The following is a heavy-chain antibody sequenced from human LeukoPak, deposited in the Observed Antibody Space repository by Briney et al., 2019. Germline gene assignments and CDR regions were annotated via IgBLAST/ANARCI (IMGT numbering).Heavy chain of an antibody. CDR2: IRSKANSYAT. Sequence: GGSLRLSCAASGFTFSGSAMHWVRQASGKGLEWVGRIRSKANSYATAYAASVKGRLTISRDDSKNTAYLQMNSLKTEDTAVYYCTRLTHTRAFDIWGQGTMVTVSS. D-gene: IGHD2-15*01. CDR1: GFTFSGSA. V-gene: IGHV3-73*01. CDR3: TRLTHTRAFDI. J-gene: IGHJ3*02.